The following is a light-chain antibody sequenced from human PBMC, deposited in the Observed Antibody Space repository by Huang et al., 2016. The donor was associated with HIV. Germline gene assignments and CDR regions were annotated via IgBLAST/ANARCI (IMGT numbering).Light chain of an antibody. CDR3: QQYENWPPEYT. CDR1: QNVRSS. Sequence: EIVLTQSPAILSVSPGERATLSCRASQNVRSSFAWYPQRPVQPPRLLLSGASTRATGIPARFSGSGSGTEFTLTISSLQSEDFAVYYCQQYENWPPEYTFGQGTKLEL. CDR2: GAS. J-gene: IGKJ2*01. V-gene: IGKV3-15*01.